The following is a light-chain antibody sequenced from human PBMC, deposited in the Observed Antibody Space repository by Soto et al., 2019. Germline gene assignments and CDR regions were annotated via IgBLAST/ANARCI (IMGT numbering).Light chain of an antibody. CDR2: NNN. CDR3: AAWDDSLNGL. J-gene: IGLJ3*02. V-gene: IGLV1-44*01. Sequence: QYVLTQPPSASGPPGQRVTISCSGSTSNIGRNSVHWYQQLPGTAPKLLIYNNNQRPSGVPDRFSGSKSGTSASLAISGLQSGDEGDYYCAAWDDSLNGLFGGGTKVTVL. CDR1: TSNIGRNS.